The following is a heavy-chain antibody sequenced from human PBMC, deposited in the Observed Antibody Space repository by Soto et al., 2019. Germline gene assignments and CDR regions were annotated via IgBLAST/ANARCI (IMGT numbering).Heavy chain of an antibody. Sequence: ASVKVSCKASGGTFSSYAISWVRQAPGQGLEWMGGIIPIFGTANYAQKFQGRVTITADESTSTAYMELSSLRPEDTAVYYCARGINYDILTGYFDYWGQGTLVTVSS. D-gene: IGHD3-9*01. CDR3: ARGINYDILTGYFDY. V-gene: IGHV1-69*13. CDR2: IIPIFGTA. J-gene: IGHJ4*02. CDR1: GGTFSSYA.